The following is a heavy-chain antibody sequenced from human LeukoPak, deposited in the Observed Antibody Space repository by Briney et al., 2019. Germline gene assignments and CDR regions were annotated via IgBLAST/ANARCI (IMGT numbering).Heavy chain of an antibody. J-gene: IGHJ6*03. V-gene: IGHV4-4*07. CDR1: GGSISSYY. CDR3: ARGPPGCSGWCRDVELVDYYMDV. CDR2: IYTSGST. Sequence: PSETLSLTCTVSGGSISSYYWSWIRQPAGKGLEWIGRIYTSGSTNYNPSLKSRVTMSVDTSKNQFSLKLSSVAAADTAVYYCARGPPGCSGWCRDVELVDYYMDVWGKGTTVTISS. D-gene: IGHD6-19*01.